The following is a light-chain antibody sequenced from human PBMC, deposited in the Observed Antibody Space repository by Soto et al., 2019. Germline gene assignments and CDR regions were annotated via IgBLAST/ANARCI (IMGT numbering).Light chain of an antibody. CDR1: SSDVGGHNF. V-gene: IGLV2-8*01. CDR2: EVS. Sequence: QSALTQPPSASGSPGQSVTISCTGSSSDVGGHNFVSWYQQHPGKAPKLLIYEVSERPSGVPDRFSGSKSGNTASLTVSGLQADDEADYYCSSYAGSNNLYVFGSGTKVTVL. CDR3: SSYAGSNNLYV. J-gene: IGLJ1*01.